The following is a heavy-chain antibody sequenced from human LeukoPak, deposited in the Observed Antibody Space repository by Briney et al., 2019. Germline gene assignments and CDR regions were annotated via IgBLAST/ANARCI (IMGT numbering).Heavy chain of an antibody. CDR3: ARGYCSGGSCYARGWFDP. Sequence: SETLSLTCAVSGASISHYSWRWIRQPPGKGLEWIGDIYASGSTSYNPSHTGRVTTSKDTSKNHFSLKLISVTAADTAVYYCARGYCSGGSCYARGWFDPWGQGTLVTVSS. D-gene: IGHD2-15*01. J-gene: IGHJ5*02. CDR2: IYASGST. CDR1: GASISHYS. V-gene: IGHV4-4*09.